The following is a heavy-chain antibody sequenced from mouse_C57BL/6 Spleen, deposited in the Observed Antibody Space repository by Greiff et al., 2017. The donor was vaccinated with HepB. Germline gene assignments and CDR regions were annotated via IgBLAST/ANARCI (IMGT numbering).Heavy chain of an antibody. CDR2: IYPGSGST. CDR3: ARWGKIRHYFDY. D-gene: IGHD2-4*01. J-gene: IGHJ2*01. V-gene: IGHV1-55*01. Sequence: QVQLQQPGAELVKPGASVKMSCKASGYTFTSYWITWVKQRPGQGLEWIGDIYPGSGSTNYNEKFKSKATLTVDTSSSTAYMQLSSLTSEDSAVYYCARWGKIRHYFDYWGQGTTLTVSS. CDR1: GYTFTSYW.